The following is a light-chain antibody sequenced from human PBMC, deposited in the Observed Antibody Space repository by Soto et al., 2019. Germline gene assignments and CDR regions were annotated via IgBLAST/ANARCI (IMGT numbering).Light chain of an antibody. CDR1: QSVSDS. J-gene: IGKJ1*01. CDR3: HQSYSTPQT. CDR2: AAS. V-gene: IGKV1-39*01. Sequence: DIQMTQSPSSLSASVGDRVTITCRANQSVSDSLNWYQQKPGKVPKLLIYAASSLRSGVPSRISGSGSGTDFPLTISSLQPEDFATYYCHQSYSTPQTFGQGTKVETK.